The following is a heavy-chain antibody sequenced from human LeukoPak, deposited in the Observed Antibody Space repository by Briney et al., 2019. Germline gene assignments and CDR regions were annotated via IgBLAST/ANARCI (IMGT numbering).Heavy chain of an antibody. CDR1: GCTFSSYA. CDR2: IIPILGIA. CDR3: ARGTPSVTTLYYYYGMDV. J-gene: IGHJ6*02. V-gene: IGHV1-69*04. D-gene: IGHD4-17*01. Sequence: ASVKVSFKASGCTFSSYAISWVRQAPGQGLEWMGRIIPILGIANYAQKFQGRVTITADKSTSTAYMELSSLRSEDTAVYYCARGTPSVTTLYYYYGMDVWGQGTTVTVSS.